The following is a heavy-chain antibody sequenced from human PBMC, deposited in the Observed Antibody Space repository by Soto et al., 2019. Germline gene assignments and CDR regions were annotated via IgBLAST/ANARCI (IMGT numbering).Heavy chain of an antibody. V-gene: IGHV3-7*01. CDR2: IKQDGSEN. D-gene: IGHD2-15*01. CDR3: ARAVVVDRVDFGAIDF. Sequence: EVQMVESGGGLVQPGGSLRLSCAASGFTFSTFWMTWVRRAPGKGLEWVANIKQDGSENYYVDSVKGRFTIFRDNAKNSVYLQMRSLRAEDTAVYYCARAVVVDRVDFGAIDFWGQGTLVTVAS. J-gene: IGHJ3*01. CDR1: GFTFSTFW.